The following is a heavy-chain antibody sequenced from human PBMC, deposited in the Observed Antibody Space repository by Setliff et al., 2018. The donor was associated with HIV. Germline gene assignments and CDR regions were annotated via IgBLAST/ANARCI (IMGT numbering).Heavy chain of an antibody. Sequence: ESLKISCKASGDSFNTNWIGWVRQMPGKGLEWMGMIHPGDSDTTYSPSFQGQVTISADNSITTAYLQWSSLKASDTATYYCARHRSNAAYGFSYQYYMDVWGIGTTVTVSS. CDR2: IHPGDSDT. CDR3: ARHRSNAAYGFSYQYYMDV. J-gene: IGHJ6*03. V-gene: IGHV5-51*01. CDR1: GDSFNTNW. D-gene: IGHD2-15*01.